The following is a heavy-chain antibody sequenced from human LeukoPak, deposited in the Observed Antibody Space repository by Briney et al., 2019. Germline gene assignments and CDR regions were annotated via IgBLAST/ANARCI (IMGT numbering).Heavy chain of an antibody. D-gene: IGHD2-21*02. CDR1: GFTFSSYA. V-gene: IGHV3-23*01. J-gene: IGHJ4*02. CDR3: AKDLAYCGGDCYPYYFDY. CDR2: ISGSGGST. Sequence: PGGSLRLSCAASGFTFSSYAMNWVRQAPGKGLEWVSTISGSGGSTYYADSVKGRFTISRDNSKNSLYLQMNSLRAEDTAVYYCAKDLAYCGGDCYPYYFDYWGQGTLVTVSS.